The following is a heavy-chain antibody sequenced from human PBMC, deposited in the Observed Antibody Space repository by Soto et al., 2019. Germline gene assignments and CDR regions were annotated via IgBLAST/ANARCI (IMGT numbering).Heavy chain of an antibody. Sequence: SETLSLTCTVSGGSISSYYWSWIRQPAGKGLEWIGRLYTSGSTNYNPSLKSRVTMSVDTSKNQFSLKLSSVTAADTAVYYCARDGVEGMATSYYYYYGMDVWGQGTTVTVSS. CDR3: ARDGVEGMATSYYYYYGMDV. D-gene: IGHD5-12*01. J-gene: IGHJ6*02. V-gene: IGHV4-4*07. CDR1: GGSISSYY. CDR2: LYTSGST.